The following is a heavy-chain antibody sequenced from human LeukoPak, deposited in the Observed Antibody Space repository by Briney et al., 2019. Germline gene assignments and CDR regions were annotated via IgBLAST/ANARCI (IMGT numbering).Heavy chain of an antibody. CDR3: ARAVVGARGAFDI. CDR2: IYYSGST. V-gene: IGHV4-59*01. CDR1: GGSISSYY. D-gene: IGHD1-26*01. J-gene: IGHJ3*02. Sequence: SETLSLTCTVSGGSISSYYWSWIRQPPEKGLEWIGYIYYSGSTNYNPSLKSRVTISVDTSKNQFSLKLSSVTAADTAVYYCARAVVGARGAFDIWGQGTMVTISS.